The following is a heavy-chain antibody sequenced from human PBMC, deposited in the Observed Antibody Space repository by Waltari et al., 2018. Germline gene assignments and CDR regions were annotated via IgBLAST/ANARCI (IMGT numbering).Heavy chain of an antibody. D-gene: IGHD4-17*01. J-gene: IGHJ4*02. V-gene: IGHV4-39*01. CDR2: IDYSGST. Sequence: QLQLQESGPGLVKPSETLSLTCTVSGGSISSSSSYWGWVRQPPGKGLEWIGSIDYSGSTYYNPSLKSRVTISVDTSKNQFSLKVSSVTAADTAVYYCARVARHDYGGNSIDYWGQGTLVTVSS. CDR1: GGSISSSSSY. CDR3: ARVARHDYGGNSIDY.